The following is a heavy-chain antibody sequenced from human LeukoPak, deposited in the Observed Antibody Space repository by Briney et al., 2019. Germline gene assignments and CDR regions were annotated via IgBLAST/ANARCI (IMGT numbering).Heavy chain of an antibody. J-gene: IGHJ4*02. Sequence: GRSLRLSCAASGFTFDGYAKPWVRQAPGKGLEWVSGISWNSGSIGYADSVKGRFTISRDNAKKSLYLQMNSLRAEDTALYYCAGGVIVTSFDYWGQGTLVTVSS. CDR1: GFTFDGYA. V-gene: IGHV3-9*01. D-gene: IGHD3-16*02. CDR3: AGGVIVTSFDY. CDR2: ISWNSGSI.